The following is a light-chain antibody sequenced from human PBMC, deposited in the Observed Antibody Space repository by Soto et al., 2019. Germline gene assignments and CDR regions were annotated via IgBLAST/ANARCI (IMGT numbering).Light chain of an antibody. CDR2: NAV. CDR3: HHHKSYPLT. J-gene: IGKJ4*01. CDR1: QDIDTS. V-gene: IGKV1-16*01. Sequence: DIQMTQSPSSLSASVGDRVTISCRASQDIDTSLGLFRQKPGEAPKSLIFNAVYLHSGVPSRFSGSKSATDFTLTISSLQPEDFATYYCHHHKSYPLTFGGGTKVDI.